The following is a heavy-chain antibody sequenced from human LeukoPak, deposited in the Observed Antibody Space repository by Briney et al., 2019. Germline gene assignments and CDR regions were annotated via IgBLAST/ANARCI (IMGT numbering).Heavy chain of an antibody. Sequence: KPGGSLRLSCAASGFTFSDYYMSWIRQAPGKGLEWLSYISSSSSDTNYADSVKGRFTISRDNAKKSLYLQMNSLRAEDTAVYYCARDQYEQGYCSSTSCRYFDYWGQGTLVTVSS. CDR1: GFTFSDYY. CDR3: ARDQYEQGYCSSTSCRYFDY. V-gene: IGHV3-11*06. D-gene: IGHD2-2*01. CDR2: ISSSSSDT. J-gene: IGHJ4*02.